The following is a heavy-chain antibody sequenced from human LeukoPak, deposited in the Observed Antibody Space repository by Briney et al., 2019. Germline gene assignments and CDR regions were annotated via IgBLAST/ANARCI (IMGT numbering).Heavy chain of an antibody. CDR3: ARTVYYDFWSGLSYYFDY. J-gene: IGHJ4*02. CDR1: GFTFSSYW. CDR2: IKQDGSEK. D-gene: IGHD3-3*01. Sequence: GGSLRLSCAASGFTFSSYWMSWVRQAPGKGLEWVANIKQDGSEKYYVDSVKGRFTISRDNAKNSLYLQMNSLRAEDTAVYYCARTVYYDFWSGLSYYFDYWGQGTLVTVSS. V-gene: IGHV3-7*01.